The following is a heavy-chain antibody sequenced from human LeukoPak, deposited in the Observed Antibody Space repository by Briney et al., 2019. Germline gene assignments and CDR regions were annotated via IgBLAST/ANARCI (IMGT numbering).Heavy chain of an antibody. CDR3: ARDPSAVALGTYG. J-gene: IGHJ4*02. Sequence: GGSLRLSCSASGVTVGNNYMIWVRQAPGKGLEWVSRIYSGGATNYADSVKGRFTISRDSSKNTLFLQLNSLRAEDTAVYYCARDPSAVALGTYGWGQGTLVTVSS. CDR2: IYSGGAT. V-gene: IGHV3-66*01. D-gene: IGHD6-13*01. CDR1: GVTVGNNY.